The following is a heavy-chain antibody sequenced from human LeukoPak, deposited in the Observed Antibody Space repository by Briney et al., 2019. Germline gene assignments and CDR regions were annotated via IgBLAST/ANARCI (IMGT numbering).Heavy chain of an antibody. CDR3: ARSPYYYGSGTYYDY. D-gene: IGHD3-10*01. CDR2: FYTSGST. Sequence: SETLSLTCTVYGGSISSYYWSWIRQPAGKGLEWIGRFYTSGSTNYNPSLKSRVTISVDKSKNQFSLKLSSVTAADTAVYYCARSPYYYGSGTYYDYWGQGTLVTVSS. CDR1: GGSISSYY. V-gene: IGHV4-4*07. J-gene: IGHJ4*02.